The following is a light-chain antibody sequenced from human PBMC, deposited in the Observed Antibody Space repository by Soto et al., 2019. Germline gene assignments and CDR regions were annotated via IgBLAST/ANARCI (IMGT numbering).Light chain of an antibody. CDR1: SSDVGGYNY. Sequence: QSALTQPASVSGSPGQSITIYCTGTSSDVGGYNYVSWYQQHPGKAPKLMIYEVSNRPSGVSNRFTGSKSGNTASLTISGLHAEDEADDYCRSYTSSSTLPYVFGTGTKRTVL. CDR2: EVS. J-gene: IGLJ1*01. V-gene: IGLV2-14*01. CDR3: RSYTSSSTLPYV.